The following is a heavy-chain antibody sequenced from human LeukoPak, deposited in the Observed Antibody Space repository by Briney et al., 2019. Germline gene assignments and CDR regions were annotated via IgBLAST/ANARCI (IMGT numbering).Heavy chain of an antibody. CDR1: GGSISSGDYY. D-gene: IGHD3-10*01. Sequence: SETLSLTCTVSGGSISSGDYYWTWIRQPPGKGLEWIGYIYYSGGTYYNPSLKSRVTISVDTSKNQFSLKLSSVTAADTALYYCARVRALTFDYWGQGTLVTVSS. J-gene: IGHJ4*02. CDR3: ARVRALTFDY. V-gene: IGHV4-30-4*01. CDR2: IYYSGGT.